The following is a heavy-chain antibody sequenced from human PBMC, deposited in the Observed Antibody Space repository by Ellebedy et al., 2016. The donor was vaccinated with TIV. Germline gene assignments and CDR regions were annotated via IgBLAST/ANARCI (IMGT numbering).Heavy chain of an antibody. V-gene: IGHV3-23*01. D-gene: IGHD3-10*01. J-gene: IGHJ1*01. Sequence: GESLKISCAASGFTFSSYAMSWVRQAPGKGLEWVSTISSTGSRTYYADSVEGRFIISRDNSKSTLFLQMSSLRADDTALYYCAKGYSDWFGGDWGQGTLVTVSS. CDR2: ISSTGSRT. CDR3: AKGYSDWFGGD. CDR1: GFTFSSYA.